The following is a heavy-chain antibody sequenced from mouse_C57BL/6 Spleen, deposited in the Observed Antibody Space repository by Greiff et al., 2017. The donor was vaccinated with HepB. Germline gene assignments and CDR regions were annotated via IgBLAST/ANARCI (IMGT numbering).Heavy chain of an antibody. CDR3: ARRGIRDYAMDY. Sequence: VQLQQSGPVLVKPGASVKMSCKASGYTFTDYYMNWVKQSHGKSLEWIGVINPYNGGTSYNQKFKGKATLTVDKSSSTAYMELNSLTSEDSAVYYCARRGIRDYAMDYWGQGTSVTVSS. D-gene: IGHD5-2*01. J-gene: IGHJ4*01. CDR2: INPYNGGT. CDR1: GYTFTDYY. V-gene: IGHV1-19*01.